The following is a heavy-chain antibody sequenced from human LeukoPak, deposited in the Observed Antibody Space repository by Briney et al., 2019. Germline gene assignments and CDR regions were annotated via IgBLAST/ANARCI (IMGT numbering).Heavy chain of an antibody. J-gene: IGHJ5*02. V-gene: IGHV1-69*13. D-gene: IGHD4-17*01. CDR2: IIPIFGTA. CDR1: GGTFSSYA. CDR3: ARDLEDGYGDYVENWFDP. Sequence: SVKVSCTASGGTFSSYAISWVRQAPGQGLEWMGGIIPIFGTANYAQKFQGRVTITADESTSTAYMELSSLRSEDTAVYYCARDLEDGYGDYVENWFDPWGQGTLVTVSS.